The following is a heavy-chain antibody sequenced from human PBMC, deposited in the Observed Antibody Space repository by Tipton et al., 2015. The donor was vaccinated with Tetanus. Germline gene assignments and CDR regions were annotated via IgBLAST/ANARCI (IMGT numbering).Heavy chain of an antibody. CDR1: GGSISSYY. Sequence: TLSLTCTVSGGSISSYYWSWIRQSLGEGLEYIGEINPSGSTNYNPSLKSRVTISVDTSKNQFSLKLSSVTAADTAVYYCAREGAGGDCSSTSCSGDINYYYSGMDVWGQGTTVTVSS. D-gene: IGHD2-2*01. J-gene: IGHJ6*02. CDR2: INPSGST. CDR3: AREGAGGDCSSTSCSGDINYYYSGMDV. V-gene: IGHV4-59*01.